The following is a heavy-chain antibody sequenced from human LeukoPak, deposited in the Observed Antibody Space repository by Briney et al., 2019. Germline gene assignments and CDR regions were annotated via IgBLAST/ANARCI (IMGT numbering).Heavy chain of an antibody. CDR3: ARNXGNSGXGCDL. J-gene: IGHJ5*02. CDR1: GFIFSQYS. CDR2: IRSSSET. D-gene: IGHD5-12*01. Sequence: GGSLRLSCAASGFIFSQYSMNWVRQAPGKGLGWVSHIRSSSETFYADSVKGRFTISRDNARNSLYLQMNNLRGEDTAIYYCARNXGNSGXGCDLWGQGXXXXXSS. V-gene: IGHV3-48*01.